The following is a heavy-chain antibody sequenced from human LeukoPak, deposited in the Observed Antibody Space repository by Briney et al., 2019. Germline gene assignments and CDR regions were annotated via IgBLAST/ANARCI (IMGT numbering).Heavy chain of an antibody. CDR2: ISAYNGNT. Sequence: ASVKVSCKASGYTFTSYGISWVRQAPGQGLEWMGWISAYNGNTNYAQTLQGRVTMTTDTSTSTAYMELRSLRSDDTAVYYCARLVAAAPPEDVWGKGTTVTVSS. D-gene: IGHD6-13*01. CDR1: GYTFTSYG. V-gene: IGHV1-18*01. J-gene: IGHJ6*04. CDR3: ARLVAAAPPEDV.